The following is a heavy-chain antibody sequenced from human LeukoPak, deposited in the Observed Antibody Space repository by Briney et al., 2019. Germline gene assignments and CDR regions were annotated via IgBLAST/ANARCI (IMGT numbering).Heavy chain of an antibody. D-gene: IGHD1-1*01. Sequence: GGSLRLSCAASGFTFSSYAMSWVRQAPGKGLEWVSAISGSGDSTYYADSVKGRFTISRDSSKNTLYLQMNSLTAEDTAIYYCAKATGTLSNWGQGTLVTVSS. CDR2: ISGSGDST. CDR3: AKATGTLSN. V-gene: IGHV3-23*01. CDR1: GFTFSSYA. J-gene: IGHJ4*02.